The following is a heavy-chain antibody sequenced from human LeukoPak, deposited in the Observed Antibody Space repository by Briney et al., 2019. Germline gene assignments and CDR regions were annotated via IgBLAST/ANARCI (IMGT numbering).Heavy chain of an antibody. V-gene: IGHV1-2*02. CDR2: INPDSGGT. D-gene: IGHD3-10*02. CDR3: GQDVRDTLDY. Sequence: ASVPVSCTASGYTFTCYYMHWLRQAPGQGREWMRWINPDSGGTNLAEKFQGRTTMTTDTSISTAYRELSRLRSDTTAVYYWGQDVRDTLDYWGQGTLVTVSS. J-gene: IGHJ4*02. CDR1: GYTFTCYY.